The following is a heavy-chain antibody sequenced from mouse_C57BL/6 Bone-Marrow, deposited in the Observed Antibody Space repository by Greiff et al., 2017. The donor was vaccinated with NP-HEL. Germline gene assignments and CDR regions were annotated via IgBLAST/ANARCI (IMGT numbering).Heavy chain of an antibody. V-gene: IGHV3-1*01. CDR3: ARMGAYYSNSYYAMDY. D-gene: IGHD2-5*01. J-gene: IGHJ4*01. Sequence: EVKLEESGPGMVKPSQSLSLTCTVTGYSITSGYDWHWIRHFPGNKLEWMGYISYSGSTNYNPSLKSRISITHDTSKNHFFLKLNSVTTEDTATYYCARMGAYYSNSYYAMDYWGQGTSVTVSS. CDR2: ISYSGST. CDR1: GYSITSGYD.